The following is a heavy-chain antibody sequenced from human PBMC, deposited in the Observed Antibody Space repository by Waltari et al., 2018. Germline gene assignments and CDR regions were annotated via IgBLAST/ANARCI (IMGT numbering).Heavy chain of an antibody. CDR3: ARIRDYDYVWGSYHYASPLFDY. CDR1: GFSLNNAKMC. J-gene: IGHJ4*02. Sequence: QVTLKESGPVLVKTTETFTLTCTVSGFSLNNAKMCVTLFRQPPGKALEWLAHIFSNDDKSYRTSLKSRLTISKDTSKRQVVLTMTNMDPVDTATYYCARIRDYDYVWGSYHYASPLFDYWGQGTLVTVSS. D-gene: IGHD3-16*02. V-gene: IGHV2-26*01. CDR2: IFSNDDK.